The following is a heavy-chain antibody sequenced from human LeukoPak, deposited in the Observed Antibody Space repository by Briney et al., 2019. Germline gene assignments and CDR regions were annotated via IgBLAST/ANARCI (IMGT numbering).Heavy chain of an antibody. CDR3: AKCYDFWSGYHL. J-gene: IGHJ5*02. V-gene: IGHV3-23*01. CDR1: GFSVSNTY. Sequence: PGGSLRLSCAASGFSVSNTYMSWVRQAPGKGLEWVSAISGSGGSTYYADSVKGRFTISRDNSKNTLYLQMNSLRAEDTAVYYCAKCYDFWSGYHLWGQGTLVTVSS. CDR2: ISGSGGST. D-gene: IGHD3-3*01.